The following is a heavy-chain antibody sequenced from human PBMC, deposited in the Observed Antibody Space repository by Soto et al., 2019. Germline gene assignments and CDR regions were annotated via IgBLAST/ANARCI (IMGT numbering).Heavy chain of an antibody. V-gene: IGHV1-46*01. CDR1: GYTFTSYY. Sequence: GASVKVSCKASGYTFTSYYMHWVRQAPGQGLEWMGIINPSGGSTSYAQKFQGRVTMTRDTSTSTVYMELSSLRSEDTAVYYCARDLGYCTNGVCPDLDYWGQGTLVTVSS. J-gene: IGHJ4*02. CDR2: INPSGGST. CDR3: ARDLGYCTNGVCPDLDY. D-gene: IGHD2-8*01.